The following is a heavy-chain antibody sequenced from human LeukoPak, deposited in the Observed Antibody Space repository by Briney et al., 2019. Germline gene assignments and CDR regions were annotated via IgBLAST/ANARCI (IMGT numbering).Heavy chain of an antibody. Sequence: GGSLRLSCAASGFTFSSYSMNWVRQAPGKGLEWVSSISSSSSYIYYGDSVKGRFTISRDNAKNSLYLQMNSLRAEDTAVYYCARVGYYYDSSGYFDYWGQGTLVTVSS. CDR3: ARVGYYYDSSGYFDY. V-gene: IGHV3-21*01. J-gene: IGHJ4*02. CDR2: ISSSSSYI. CDR1: GFTFSSYS. D-gene: IGHD3-22*01.